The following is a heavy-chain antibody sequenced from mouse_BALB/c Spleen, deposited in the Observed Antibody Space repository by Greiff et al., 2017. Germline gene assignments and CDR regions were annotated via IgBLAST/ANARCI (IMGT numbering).Heavy chain of an antibody. CDR1: GYSFTSYY. Sequence: VQLQQSGPELVKPGASVKISCKASGYSFTSYYIHWVKQRPGQGLEWIGWIFPGSGNTKYNEKFKGKATLTADTSSSTAYMQLSSLTSEDSAVYFCARSMDYDGFAYWGQGTLVTVSA. CDR2: IFPGSGNT. D-gene: IGHD2-4*01. V-gene: IGHV1-66*01. J-gene: IGHJ3*01. CDR3: ARSMDYDGFAY.